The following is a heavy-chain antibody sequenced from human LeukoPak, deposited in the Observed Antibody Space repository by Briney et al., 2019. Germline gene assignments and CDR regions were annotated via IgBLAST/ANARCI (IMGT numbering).Heavy chain of an antibody. CDR1: GFTFDDYA. Sequence: GGSLRLSCAASGFTFDDYAMHWVRQAPGKGLEWVSCITSSSTYIYYADSVKGRFTISRDNAKNSLYLQMNSLRAEDTAVYYCARAGSSGFDAFDIWGQGTMVTVSS. CDR3: ARAGSSGFDAFDI. D-gene: IGHD6-19*01. CDR2: ITSSSTYI. J-gene: IGHJ3*02. V-gene: IGHV3-21*01.